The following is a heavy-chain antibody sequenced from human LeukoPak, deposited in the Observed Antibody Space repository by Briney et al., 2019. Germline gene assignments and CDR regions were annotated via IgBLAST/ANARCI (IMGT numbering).Heavy chain of an antibody. CDR3: ANPPLRGYSSSWYNF. D-gene: IGHD6-13*01. CDR2: IRYDGGNK. J-gene: IGHJ4*02. Sequence: GGSLRLSCAASGLTFSSYGMHWVRQAPGKGLEWVAFIRYDGGNKYYADSVKGRFTISRDNSKNTLYLQMNSLRAEDTAVYYCANPPLRGYSSSWYNFWGQGTLVTVSS. CDR1: GLTFSSYG. V-gene: IGHV3-30*02.